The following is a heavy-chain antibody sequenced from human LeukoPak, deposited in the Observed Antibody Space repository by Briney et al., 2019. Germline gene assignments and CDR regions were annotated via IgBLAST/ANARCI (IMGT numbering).Heavy chain of an antibody. V-gene: IGHV1-46*01. J-gene: IGHJ5*02. CDR3: ARAGLPGYCSSTSCDSWFDP. D-gene: IGHD2-2*01. CDR1: GYTFTSYY. CDR2: INPGGGST. Sequence: ASVKVSCKASGYTFTSYYMHWVRQAPGQGLEWMGIINPGGGSTSYAQKLQGRVTMTTDTSTSTAYMELRSLRSDDTAVYYCARAGLPGYCSSTSCDSWFDPWGQGTLVTVSS.